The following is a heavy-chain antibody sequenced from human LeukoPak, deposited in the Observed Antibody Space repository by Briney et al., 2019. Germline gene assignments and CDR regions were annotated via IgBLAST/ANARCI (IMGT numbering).Heavy chain of an antibody. D-gene: IGHD4-11*01. Sequence: GGSLRLSCAASGFTFSSYSMNWVRQAPGKGLEWVSYISSSSGTIYYADSVKGRFTISRDNAKNSLYLQMNSLRDEDTAVYYCARGSSTVTTKFDYWGQGTLVTVSS. CDR2: ISSSSGTI. J-gene: IGHJ4*02. V-gene: IGHV3-48*02. CDR3: ARGSSTVTTKFDY. CDR1: GFTFSSYS.